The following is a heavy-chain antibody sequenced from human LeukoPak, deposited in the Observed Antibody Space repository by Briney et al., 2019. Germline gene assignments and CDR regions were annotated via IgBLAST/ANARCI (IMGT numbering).Heavy chain of an antibody. CDR2: IYYSGSA. D-gene: IGHD6-13*01. V-gene: IGHV4-59*01. Sequence: SESLSLTCTVSGGSLSSYYWSWSRQPPGKGLEWIGYIYYSGSAKYNPSLKSRVTISVDTSKNQFSLKLSSVTAGDTAVYYCARAPGIAAAGTHFDFWGQGTLVPVSS. J-gene: IGHJ4*02. CDR3: ARAPGIAAAGTHFDF. CDR1: GGSLSSYY.